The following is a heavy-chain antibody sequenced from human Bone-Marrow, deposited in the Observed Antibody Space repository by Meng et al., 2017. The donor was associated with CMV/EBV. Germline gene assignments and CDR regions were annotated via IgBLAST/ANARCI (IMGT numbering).Heavy chain of an antibody. CDR3: TSFAPYCSNGVCTFDN. Sequence: GESLKISCTTSGFTFGDYAMTWVRQAPGKGLEWVSFIRTKAYDETTEYAASVKGRFTISRDDSKSIAYLLMNSLKTEDTAVYYCTSFAPYCSNGVCTFDNWAQGTLVTVSS. D-gene: IGHD2-8*01. V-gene: IGHV3-49*04. CDR2: IRTKAYDETT. CDR1: GFTFGDYA. J-gene: IGHJ4*02.